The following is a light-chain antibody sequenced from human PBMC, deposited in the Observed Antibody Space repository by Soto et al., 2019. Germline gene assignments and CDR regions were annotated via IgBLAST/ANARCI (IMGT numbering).Light chain of an antibody. CDR3: QQYQSYIT. V-gene: IGKV1-5*03. Sequence: DIQMTQSPSTLSASVGDRVTITCRASQSINSWLAWYQQKPGKAPKLLIYKASALETGVPSRFSGSESGTEFTLTISSLQPDDFATYYCQQYQSYITVGQGTRLEIK. CDR2: KAS. J-gene: IGKJ5*01. CDR1: QSINSW.